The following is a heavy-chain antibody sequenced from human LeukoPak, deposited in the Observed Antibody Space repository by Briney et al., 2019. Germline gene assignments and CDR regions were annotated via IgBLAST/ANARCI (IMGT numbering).Heavy chain of an antibody. D-gene: IGHD1-7*01. CDR2: IHYSGTT. CDR3: ARGELLIDY. Sequence: SETLSLTCTVSGASISSYYWSWIRQPPGKGLEWMGYIHYSGTTNYNPSLKSRVTILVDTSKNQFSLKLTSVTAADTAVYYCARGELLIDYWGQGTLVTGSS. V-gene: IGHV4-59*01. J-gene: IGHJ4*02. CDR1: GASISSYY.